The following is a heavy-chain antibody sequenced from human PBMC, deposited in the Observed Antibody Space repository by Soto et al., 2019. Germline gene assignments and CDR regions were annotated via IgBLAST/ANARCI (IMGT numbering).Heavy chain of an antibody. CDR2: IYYSGST. CDR1: CGSISSGGYY. CDR3: ARDQSSSWGYYYGMDV. Sequence: PSETLSRTCTVSCGSISSGGYYWSWIRQHPGEGLEWIGYIYYSGSTYYNPSLKSRVTISVDTSKNQFSLKLSSVTAADTAVYYCARDQSSSWGYYYGMDVWGQGTTVTVSS. D-gene: IGHD6-13*01. V-gene: IGHV4-31*03. J-gene: IGHJ6*02.